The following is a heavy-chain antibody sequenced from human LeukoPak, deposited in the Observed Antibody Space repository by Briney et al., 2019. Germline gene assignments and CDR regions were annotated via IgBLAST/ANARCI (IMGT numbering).Heavy chain of an antibody. J-gene: IGHJ1*01. V-gene: IGHV3-21*01. CDR1: GFTFSSYS. CDR2: ITTSSSYI. Sequence: GGSLRLSCAASGFTFSSYSMNWVRQAPGKGLEWVSSITTSSSYIYYADSVKGGFTVSRDNASNSLYLQMNSLRDEDTAVYYCARGGKIPLVGTRSSQYFQHWGQGTLVTVSS. D-gene: IGHD3-10*01. CDR3: ARGGKIPLVGTRSSQYFQH.